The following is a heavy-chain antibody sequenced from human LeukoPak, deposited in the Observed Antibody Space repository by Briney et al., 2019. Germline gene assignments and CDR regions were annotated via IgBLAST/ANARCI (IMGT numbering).Heavy chain of an antibody. Sequence: GGSLRLSGAASGFTFSSYAMSWVRQTPGKGLEWVSGISDSGGSTYYADSVKGRFTISRDNSKNALYLQMNSLRAEDTAIYYCAKMPVSYSSGWSTFDYWGQGTLVTVSS. V-gene: IGHV3-23*01. CDR3: AKMPVSYSSGWSTFDY. CDR2: ISDSGGST. J-gene: IGHJ4*02. D-gene: IGHD6-19*01. CDR1: GFTFSSYA.